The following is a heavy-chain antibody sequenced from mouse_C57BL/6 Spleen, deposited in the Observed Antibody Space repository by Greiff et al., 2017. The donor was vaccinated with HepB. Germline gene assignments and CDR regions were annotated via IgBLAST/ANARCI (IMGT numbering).Heavy chain of an antibody. Sequence: DVMLVESGGDLVKPGGSLKLSCAASGFTFSSYGMSWVRQTPDKRLEWVATISSGASYTYYPDSVKGRFTISRDNAKNTLYLQMSSLKSEDTAMYYCARHDPHYYGSSYFDYWGQGTTLTVSS. V-gene: IGHV5-6*02. D-gene: IGHD1-1*01. J-gene: IGHJ2*01. CDR2: ISSGASYT. CDR3: ARHDPHYYGSSYFDY. CDR1: GFTFSSYG.